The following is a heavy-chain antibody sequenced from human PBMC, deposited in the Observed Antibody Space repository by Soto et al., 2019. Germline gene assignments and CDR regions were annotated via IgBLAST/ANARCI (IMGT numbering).Heavy chain of an antibody. Sequence: ASVKVSCKASRYTFTSYTIHWVRQAPGQRLEWMGWINGGNGNTKYAQKFQGRVTITRDTSASTAYMELSSLRSEDTAVYYCARVRSYYYDSSGYRGFNWFDPWGQGTLVTVSS. CDR3: ARVRSYYYDSSGYRGFNWFDP. CDR1: RYTFTSYT. J-gene: IGHJ5*02. V-gene: IGHV1-3*01. D-gene: IGHD3-22*01. CDR2: INGGNGNT.